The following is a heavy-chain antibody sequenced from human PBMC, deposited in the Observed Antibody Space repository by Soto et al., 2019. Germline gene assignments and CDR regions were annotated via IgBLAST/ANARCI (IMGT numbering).Heavy chain of an antibody. J-gene: IGHJ3*02. Sequence: QVQLVESGGAVVQPGRSLRLSCTASGFTFNTYRMHWVRQAPGKGLEWVAVIWFDGSNKFYLDSVKGRFTISRDNSKNTVYLQMNNVRAEDPAVYNCARPRYSGDDPDAVEIWGRGTVVTVSS. V-gene: IGHV3-33*01. CDR2: IWFDGSNK. CDR3: ARPRYSGDDPDAVEI. CDR1: GFTFNTYR. D-gene: IGHD5-12*01.